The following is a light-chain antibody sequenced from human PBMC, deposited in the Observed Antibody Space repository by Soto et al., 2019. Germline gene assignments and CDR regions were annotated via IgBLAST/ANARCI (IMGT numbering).Light chain of an antibody. CDR2: DAS. J-gene: IGKJ5*01. Sequence: DIQMTQSPSTLSGSVGDRVTITCRASESIRTWLAWYQHKPGKAPKFLIYDASSLESGVPSRFSGSGSGTEFTLTISNLQPDDFATYFCQQYNNYPRTFGQGTRLEIK. CDR3: QQYNNYPRT. V-gene: IGKV1-5*01. CDR1: ESIRTW.